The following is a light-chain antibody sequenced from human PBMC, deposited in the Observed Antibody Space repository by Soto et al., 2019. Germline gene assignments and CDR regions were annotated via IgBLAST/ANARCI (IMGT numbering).Light chain of an antibody. J-gene: IGKJ1*01. CDR3: QQYGSSPWT. Sequence: EIVLTQSPGTLSLSPGERATLSCRASQSVSSSYLAWYQQKPGQAPRPLIYGASSRAIGIPDTFSVSGSGTDFTLTISRLEPEDFAVYYCQQYGSSPWTFGQGTKVEIK. CDR1: QSVSSSY. CDR2: GAS. V-gene: IGKV3-20*01.